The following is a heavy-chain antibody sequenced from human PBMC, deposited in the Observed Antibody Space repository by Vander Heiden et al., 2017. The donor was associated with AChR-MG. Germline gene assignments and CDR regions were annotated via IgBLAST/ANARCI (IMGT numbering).Heavy chain of an antibody. J-gene: IGHJ4*02. CDR3: ARVGAYYDFWSGYYRAFDY. CDR1: GGSISSYY. D-gene: IGHD3-3*01. Sequence: QVQLQESGPGLVKPSETLSLTCTVSGGSISSYYWSWIRQPPGKGLEWIGYIYYSGSTNYNPSLKSRVTISVDTSKNQFSLKLSSVTAADTAVYYCARVGAYYDFWSGYYRAFDYWGQGTLVTVSS. V-gene: IGHV4-59*01. CDR2: IYYSGST.